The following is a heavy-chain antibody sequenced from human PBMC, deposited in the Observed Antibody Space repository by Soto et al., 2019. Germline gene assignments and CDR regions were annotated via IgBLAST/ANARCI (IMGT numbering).Heavy chain of an antibody. CDR3: ARRPVWFDP. J-gene: IGHJ5*02. V-gene: IGHV4-34*01. CDR1: GGSFSGYY. CDR2: INHSGST. Sequence: SETLSLTCAVYGGSFSGYYWSWIRQPRGKGLEWIGEINHSGSTNYNPSLKSRVTISVDTSKNQFSLKLSSVTAADTAVYYCARRPVWFDPWGQGTRVTVSS.